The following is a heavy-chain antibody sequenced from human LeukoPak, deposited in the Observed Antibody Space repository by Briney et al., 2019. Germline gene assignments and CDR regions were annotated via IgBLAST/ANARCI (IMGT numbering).Heavy chain of an antibody. Sequence: GGSLRLSCVASGFTFSNYAMSWVRQAPGKGLEWDSTISGGGVTTYYGDSAKGRFAISRDNSKNTLYLQMNSLTADDTAVYYCPRQSYASGWNPFDYWGQGIPVTVSS. CDR2: ISGGGVTT. V-gene: IGHV3-23*01. J-gene: IGHJ4*02. CDR3: PRQSYASGWNPFDY. CDR1: GFTFSNYA. D-gene: IGHD6-19*01.